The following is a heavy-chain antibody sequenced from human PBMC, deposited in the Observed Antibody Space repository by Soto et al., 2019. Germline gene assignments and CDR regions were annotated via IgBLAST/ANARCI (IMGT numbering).Heavy chain of an antibody. V-gene: IGHV3-74*01. Sequence: EVQLVESGGGLVQPGGSRRLSCAVSGLTFSSSWMHWVRQAPGKGLVWVSRINVDGSATQYADSVQGRFTISRDNAKNILSLQIPNLSVEDTSVHFCARDRGRYNGNFAYWGQGTLVSVSS. D-gene: IGHD2-15*01. CDR3: ARDRGRYNGNFAY. J-gene: IGHJ4*02. CDR1: GLTFSSSW. CDR2: INVDGSAT.